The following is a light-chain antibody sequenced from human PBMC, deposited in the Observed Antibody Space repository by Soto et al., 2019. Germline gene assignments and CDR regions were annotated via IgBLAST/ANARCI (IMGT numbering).Light chain of an antibody. Sequence: DIQMTQSPSTLSASVGDRVTITCRASQSINSWLAWYQQKPGEAPYFLIHQASSFEGGVTARFSGSGSGTEFTLTSSSLQPDDFATYYCQQYETYPLTFGGGTKVEIK. J-gene: IGKJ4*01. CDR3: QQYETYPLT. CDR1: QSINSW. CDR2: QAS. V-gene: IGKV1-5*03.